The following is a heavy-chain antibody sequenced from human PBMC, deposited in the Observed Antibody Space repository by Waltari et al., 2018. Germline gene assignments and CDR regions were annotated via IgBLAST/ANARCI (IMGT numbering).Heavy chain of an antibody. CDR2: IIPSLGIA. J-gene: IGHJ4*02. V-gene: IGHV1-69*09. CDR3: ARDKGYYDSSGSKYYFDY. D-gene: IGHD3-22*01. CDR1: GGTFSSYT. Sequence: QVQLLQSGAEVKKPGSSVKVSCKASGGTFSSYTISWVRQAPGQGLEWMGRIIPSLGIANYAQKVQGRVTITADKSTSTAYMELSSLRSEDTAVYYCARDKGYYDSSGSKYYFDYWGQGTLVTVAS.